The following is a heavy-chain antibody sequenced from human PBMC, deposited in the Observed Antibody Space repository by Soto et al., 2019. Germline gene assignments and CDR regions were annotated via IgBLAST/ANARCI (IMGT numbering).Heavy chain of an antibody. J-gene: IGHJ5*02. CDR2: IKEDVSEK. CDR1: GFSFSSYW. D-gene: IGHD1-26*01. V-gene: IGHV3-7*05. Sequence: EVQLVESGGGLVQPGVSLRLSCTASGFSFSSYWMNWVRQAPGKGLECVGSIKEDVSEKFYVDYVKRLCTISRDNAKNSRYLDMNSLILEDTAIYCCARDFCGPWGQGTLVTVSS. CDR3: ARDFCGP.